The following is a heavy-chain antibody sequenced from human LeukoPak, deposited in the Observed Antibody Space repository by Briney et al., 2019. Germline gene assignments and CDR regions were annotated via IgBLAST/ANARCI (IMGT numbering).Heavy chain of an antibody. D-gene: IGHD6-13*01. CDR2: IKQDGSEK. Sequence: GGSLRLSCASSGFTFSPYWMSWVRQAPGKGLQGVANIKQDGSEKYYLDSVKGRFTLSRDNAKNSLYVQMDSLRAEDTDMYDCARDSAGNDYWGQGTLVTVSS. J-gene: IGHJ4*02. CDR3: ARDSAGNDY. V-gene: IGHV3-7*01. CDR1: GFTFSPYW.